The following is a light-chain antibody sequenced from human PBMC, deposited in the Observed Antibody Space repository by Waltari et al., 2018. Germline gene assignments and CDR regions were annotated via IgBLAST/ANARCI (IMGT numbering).Light chain of an antibody. J-gene: IGKJ4*01. CDR2: DAS. CDR1: QSVGTY. V-gene: IGKV3-11*01. CDR3: QQRRNWPLT. Sequence: EIVLTQSPAILSFSPGERATLSCRASQSVGTYLAWYQQRPGQSPRLLIYDASYRATGIPARFSGSGSETDFTLTISSLQPEDFAVYHCQQRRNWPLTFGGGTRVQI.